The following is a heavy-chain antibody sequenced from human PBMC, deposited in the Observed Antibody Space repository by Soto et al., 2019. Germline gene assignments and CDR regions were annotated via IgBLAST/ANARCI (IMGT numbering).Heavy chain of an antibody. D-gene: IGHD6-19*01. J-gene: IGHJ6*02. CDR1: GGSISSYY. Sequence: SETLSLTCTVSGGSISSYYWSWIRQPPGKGLEWIGYIYYSGSTNYNPSLKSRVTISVDTSKNQFSLKLSTVTAEDTAVYYCARWRAVASRSSYYYYGMDVWGQGTTVTVSS. CDR2: IYYSGST. CDR3: ARWRAVASRSSYYYYGMDV. V-gene: IGHV4-59*01.